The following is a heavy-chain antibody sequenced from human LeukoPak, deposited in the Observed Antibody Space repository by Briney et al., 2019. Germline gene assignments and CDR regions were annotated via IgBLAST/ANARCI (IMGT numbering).Heavy chain of an antibody. V-gene: IGHV3-66*01. CDR3: ARDGYDILTGYYSGY. CDR1: GFTVSSNY. D-gene: IGHD3-9*01. J-gene: IGHJ4*02. Sequence: PRGSLRLSCAASGFTVSSNYMSWVRQAPGKGLEWVSVIYSGGSTYYADSVKGRFTISRDNSKNTLYLQMNSLRAEDTAVYYCARDGYDILTGYYSGYWGQGTLVTVSS. CDR2: IYSGGST.